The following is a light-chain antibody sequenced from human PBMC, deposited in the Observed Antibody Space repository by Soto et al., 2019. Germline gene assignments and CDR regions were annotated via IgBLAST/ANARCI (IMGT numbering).Light chain of an antibody. CDR3: SSYTSGTTLYV. V-gene: IGLV2-14*01. CDR2: GAT. J-gene: IGLJ1*01. Sequence: QSALTQPASVSGSPGQAITISCTGTSSDVGGYHYVSWYQHHPGKAPRLVIYGATNRPSGVSHRFSGSRPGNTASLTISGLQADDEADYYCSSYTSGTTLYVFGTGTKVTVL. CDR1: SSDVGGYHY.